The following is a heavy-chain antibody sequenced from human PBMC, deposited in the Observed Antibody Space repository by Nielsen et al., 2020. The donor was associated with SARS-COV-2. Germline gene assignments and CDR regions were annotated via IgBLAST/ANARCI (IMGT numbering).Heavy chain of an antibody. CDR2: ISGGGGTI. Sequence: GGSLRLSCAASGFTFSDYYMSWIRQAPGKGLEYVSYISGGGGTINYADSVKGRFTISRDNAENSLYLHMNSLRAEDTALYYCARGTALNFWGQGTLVTVSS. V-gene: IGHV3-11*04. CDR3: ARGTALNF. J-gene: IGHJ4*02. CDR1: GFTFSDYY. D-gene: IGHD5-18*01.